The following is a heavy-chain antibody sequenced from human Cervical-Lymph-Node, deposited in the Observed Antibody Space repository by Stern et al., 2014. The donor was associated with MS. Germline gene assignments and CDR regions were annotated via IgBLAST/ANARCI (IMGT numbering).Heavy chain of an antibody. D-gene: IGHD1/OR15-1a*01. J-gene: IGHJ2*01. CDR1: GCTFTYLY. CDR2: IIPYNGNT. Sequence: VQLVQSGAEVRKAGSTVKVSCKASGCTFTYLYLHWVRQAPGQPLEWMGRIIPYNGNTKYAPKFQDRVSITRETSLTTTFMEMTGLTSEDTAMYYCTRSPLQQTGLDDWYFDVWGRGTLVTVS. CDR3: TRSPLQQTGLDDWYFDV. V-gene: IGHV1-45*02.